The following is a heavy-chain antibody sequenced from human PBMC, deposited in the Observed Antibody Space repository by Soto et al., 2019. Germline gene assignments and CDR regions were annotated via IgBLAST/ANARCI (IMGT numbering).Heavy chain of an antibody. CDR1: GFTFSSNNSA. Sequence: EVQLLESGGGLVQPGGSLRLSCAASGFTFSSNNSAMSWVRQDPGKGLVWVSAVSGGGGDKWYADSVRGRFTISRDTSENTLYLQMNGLRAEDTAVYYCAKGSASDRPYYFDYWGQGTPFTVSS. D-gene: IGHD6-6*01. CDR2: VSGGGGDK. CDR3: AKGSASDRPYYFDY. J-gene: IGHJ4*02. V-gene: IGHV3-23*01.